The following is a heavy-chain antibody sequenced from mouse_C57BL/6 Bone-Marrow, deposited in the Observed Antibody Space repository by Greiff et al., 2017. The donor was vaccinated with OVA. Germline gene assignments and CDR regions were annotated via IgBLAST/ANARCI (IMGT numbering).Heavy chain of an antibody. CDR1: GFTFTDYY. J-gene: IGHJ2*01. CDR2: IRNKANGYTT. CDR3: ARSYGSSSYYFDY. Sequence: EVKLMESGGGLVQPGGSLSLSCAASGFTFTDYYMSWVRQPPGKALAWLGFIRNKANGYTTEYSASVKGRFTISRDNSQSILYLQMNALRAEDSATYYCARSYGSSSYYFDYWGQGTTLTVSS. V-gene: IGHV7-3*01. D-gene: IGHD1-1*01.